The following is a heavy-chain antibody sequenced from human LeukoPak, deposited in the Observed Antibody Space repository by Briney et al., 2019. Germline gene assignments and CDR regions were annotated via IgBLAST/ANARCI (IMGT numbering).Heavy chain of an antibody. CDR1: GFTFSGYA. Sequence: PGGSLRLSCAASGFTFSGYAMTCVRQAPGKGLEWVSSISGSGDSTYYADSVKGRFTISRDNSKNTLYLQMNSLRAEDTAVYYCAKDLRSSPIAFHIWGQGTMVTVSS. CDR3: AKDLRSSPIAFHI. J-gene: IGHJ3*02. V-gene: IGHV3-23*01. D-gene: IGHD4-17*01. CDR2: ISGSGDST.